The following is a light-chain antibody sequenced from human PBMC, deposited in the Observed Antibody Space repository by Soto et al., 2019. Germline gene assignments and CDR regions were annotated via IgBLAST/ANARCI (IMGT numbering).Light chain of an antibody. CDR2: GAS. CDR3: QQFRT. J-gene: IGKJ1*01. V-gene: IGKV3D-15*01. CDR1: QSVSSK. Sequence: IVMTQSPATLSVSPGEGATLSCRASQSVSSKLAWYQQKPGQAPRLLIYGASSRATGIPDRFSGSGSGTDFTLTISRLEPEDFAVYYCQQFRTFGQGTKVDIK.